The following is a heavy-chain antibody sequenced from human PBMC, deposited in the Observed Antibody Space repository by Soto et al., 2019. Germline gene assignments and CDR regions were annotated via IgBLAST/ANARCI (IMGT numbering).Heavy chain of an antibody. J-gene: IGHJ4*02. CDR1: DYTFTSYG. CDR2: ISAHNGNT. V-gene: IGHV1-18*01. CDR3: ARDLAVGLVDY. D-gene: IGHD6-19*01. Sequence: QVQLVQSGAEVKKPGASVKVSCKASDYTFTSYGISWVRQAPGQGLEWMGWISAHNGNTKYAQKPQGRVTMTTDTSKSTAYMELRSLRSDDTAVYYCARDLAVGLVDYWGQGTLVTVSS.